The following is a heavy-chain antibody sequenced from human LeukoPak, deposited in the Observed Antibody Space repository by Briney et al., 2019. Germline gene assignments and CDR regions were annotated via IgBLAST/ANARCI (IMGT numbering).Heavy chain of an antibody. V-gene: IGHV3-21*01. D-gene: IGHD4-17*01. CDR1: GFTFNGYS. Sequence: PGGSLRLSCAASGFTFNGYSMNWVRQAPGKGLEWVSSISTSSSYIYYADSVKGRFTISRNNPKNSLYLQMNSLRAEDTAVYYCARNRGDPSYFDYWGQGTLVTVSS. CDR2: ISTSSSYI. J-gene: IGHJ4*02. CDR3: ARNRGDPSYFDY.